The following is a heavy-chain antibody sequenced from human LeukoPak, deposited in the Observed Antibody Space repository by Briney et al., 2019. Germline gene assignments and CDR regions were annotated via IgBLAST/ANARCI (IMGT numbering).Heavy chain of an antibody. D-gene: IGHD2-21*01. Sequence: PGGSLRLSCAASGFTFSSYSMTWVRQAPGKGLEWVSYISSSSSTIYYADSVKGRFTISRDNAKNSLYLQMNGLRDEDTAVYYCARDHLIPIDLWGQGTLVTVSS. J-gene: IGHJ4*02. CDR2: ISSSSSTI. V-gene: IGHV3-48*02. CDR1: GFTFSSYS. CDR3: ARDHLIPIDL.